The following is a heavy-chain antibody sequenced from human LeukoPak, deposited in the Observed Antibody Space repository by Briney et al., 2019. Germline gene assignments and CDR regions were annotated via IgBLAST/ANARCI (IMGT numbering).Heavy chain of an antibody. Sequence: GASVKVSCKASGGTFSSYAISWVRQAPGQGLEWMGGIIPIFGTANYAQKFQGRVTITADESTSTAYMELSSLRSEDTAVYYCARERYYDSSGYPPDALDIWGQGTMVTVSS. D-gene: IGHD3-22*01. CDR2: IIPIFGTA. J-gene: IGHJ3*02. CDR3: ARERYYDSSGYPPDALDI. CDR1: GGTFSSYA. V-gene: IGHV1-69*13.